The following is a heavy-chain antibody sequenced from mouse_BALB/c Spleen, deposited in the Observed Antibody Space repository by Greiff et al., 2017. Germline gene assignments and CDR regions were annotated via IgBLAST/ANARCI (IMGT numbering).Heavy chain of an antibody. J-gene: IGHJ2*01. V-gene: IGHV1-82*01. Sequence: VKLVESGPELVKPGASVKISCKASGYAFSSSWMNWVKQRPGQGLEWIGRIYPGDGDTNYNGKFKGKATLTADKSSSTAYMQLSSLTSVDSAVYFCARHGSSYVDYWGQGTTLTVSS. CDR2: IYPGDGDT. CDR1: GYAFSSSW. D-gene: IGHD1-1*01. CDR3: ARHGSSYVDY.